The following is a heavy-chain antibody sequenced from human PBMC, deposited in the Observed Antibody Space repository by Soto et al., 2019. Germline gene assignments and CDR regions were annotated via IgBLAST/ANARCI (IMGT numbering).Heavy chain of an antibody. V-gene: IGHV1-69*02. CDR2: IIPMLGLT. CDR1: GGTFSSYT. D-gene: IGHD1-26*01. J-gene: IGHJ4*02. CDR3: ALEIVIPYY. Sequence: QVQVVQSGAEVKKPGSSVKVSCKASGGTFSSYTITWVRQAPGQGLEWMGRIIPMLGLTHYAQKFQGRVANTADKSTSPAYMELSSLRSGVTAVYYCALEIVIPYYGGPGTLVTVSS.